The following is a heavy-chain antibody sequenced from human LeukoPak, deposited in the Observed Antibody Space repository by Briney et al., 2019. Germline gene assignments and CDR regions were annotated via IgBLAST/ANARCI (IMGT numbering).Heavy chain of an antibody. J-gene: IGHJ3*02. CDR2: ISGSGGST. D-gene: IGHD3-10*01. V-gene: IGHV3-23*01. Sequence: GGSLRLSCAASGFTFSSYAMSWVRQAPGKGLEWVSAISGSGGSTYYADSVKGRFTISRDNSKNTLYLQMNSLRVEDTAVYYCAKDMRYYGSGSYYNLDAFDIWGQGTMVTVSS. CDR1: GFTFSSYA. CDR3: AKDMRYYGSGSYYNLDAFDI.